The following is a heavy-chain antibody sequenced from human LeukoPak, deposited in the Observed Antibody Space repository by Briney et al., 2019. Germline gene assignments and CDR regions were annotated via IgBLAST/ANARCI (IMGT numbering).Heavy chain of an antibody. V-gene: IGHV1-69*13. Sequence: SVKVSCKASGGTFSSYALSWVRQAPGQGLEWMGGIIPIFGTANYAQKFQGRVTITADESTSTAYMGLSSLRSEDTAVYYCATQRRDVDTAMSVDYWGQGTLVTVSS. CDR3: ATQRRDVDTAMSVDY. CDR1: GGTFSSYA. D-gene: IGHD5-18*01. CDR2: IIPIFGTA. J-gene: IGHJ4*02.